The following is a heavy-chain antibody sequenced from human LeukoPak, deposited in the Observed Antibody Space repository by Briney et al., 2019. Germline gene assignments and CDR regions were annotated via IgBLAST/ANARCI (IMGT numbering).Heavy chain of an antibody. CDR2: IYSGGST. Sequence: PGGSLRLSCAASGFTVSSNYMSWVRQAPGKGLEWVSVIYSGGSTYYADSVKGRFTISRDNSKNTLYLQMNSLRAEDTAVYYCAKAESRYDSSGYYYGFYYWGQGTLVTVSS. CDR3: AKAESRYDSSGYYYGFYY. J-gene: IGHJ4*02. D-gene: IGHD3-22*01. V-gene: IGHV3-66*01. CDR1: GFTVSSNY.